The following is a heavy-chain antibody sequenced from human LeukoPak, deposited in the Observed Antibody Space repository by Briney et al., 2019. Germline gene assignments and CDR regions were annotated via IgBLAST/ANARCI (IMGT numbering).Heavy chain of an antibody. D-gene: IGHD3-10*01. CDR2: INPNSGGT. J-gene: IGHJ4*02. CDR3: ARAPGSGSYPFDY. Sequence: GASVKVSCKASGYTFTGYYMHWVRQAPGQGVEWMGWINPNSGGTNYAQKFQGRVTMTRDTSISTAYMELSRLRSDDTAVYYCARAPGSGSYPFDYWGQGTLVTVSS. V-gene: IGHV1-2*02. CDR1: GYTFTGYY.